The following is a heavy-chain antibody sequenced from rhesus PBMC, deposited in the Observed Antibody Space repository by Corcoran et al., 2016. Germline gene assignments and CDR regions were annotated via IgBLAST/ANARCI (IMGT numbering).Heavy chain of an antibody. Sequence: EVQLLETGGGLVQPGGSLRLSCAAYGFTFSSYAMQWVRQAPGPGLEWISAINIGGCSTYYADSVKGRFTISRDNSKNTLSLQMNSLRAEDTAVYYCAKVGTGVISYGLDSWGQGVVVTVSS. CDR3: AKVGTGVISYGLDS. CDR2: INIGGCST. J-gene: IGHJ6*01. CDR1: GFTFSSYA. D-gene: IGHD3-22*01. V-gene: IGHV3-103*01.